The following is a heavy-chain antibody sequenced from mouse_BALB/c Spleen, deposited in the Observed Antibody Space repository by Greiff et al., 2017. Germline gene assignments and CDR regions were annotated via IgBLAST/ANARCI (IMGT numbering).Heavy chain of an antibody. V-gene: IGHV5-4*02. J-gene: IGHJ4*01. CDR2: ISDGGSYT. CDR3: ARDGSYYAMDY. D-gene: IGHD2-2*01. Sequence: EVQGVESGGGLVKPGGSLKLSCAASGFTFSDYYMYWVRQTPEKRLEWVATISDGGSYTYYPDSVKGRFTISRDNAKNNLYLQMSSLKSEDTAMYYCARDGSYYAMDYWGQGTSVTVSS. CDR1: GFTFSDYY.